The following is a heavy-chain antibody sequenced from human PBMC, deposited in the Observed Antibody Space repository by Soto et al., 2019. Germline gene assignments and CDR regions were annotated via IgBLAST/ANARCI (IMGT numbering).Heavy chain of an antibody. Sequence: VGSLRLSCAASGFTFSNAWMSWVRQAPGKGLEWVGRIKSKTDGGTTDYAAPVKGRFTISRDDSKNTLYLQMNSLKTEDTAVYYCTTRYCSSTSCYPNDAFDIWGQGTMVT. V-gene: IGHV3-15*01. CDR2: IKSKTDGGTT. CDR3: TTRYCSSTSCYPNDAFDI. CDR1: GFTFSNAW. D-gene: IGHD2-2*01. J-gene: IGHJ3*02.